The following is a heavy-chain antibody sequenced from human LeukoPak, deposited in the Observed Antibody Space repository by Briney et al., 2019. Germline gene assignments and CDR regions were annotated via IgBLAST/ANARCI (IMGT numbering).Heavy chain of an antibody. Sequence: PSETLSLTCTVSGGSISSSSYYWGWIRQPPGKGLEWIGSIYYSGSTYYNPSLKSRVTISVDTSKNQFSLKLSSVTAADTAVYYCARDFGVVTGDAFDIWGQGTMVTVSS. CDR2: IYYSGST. CDR3: ARDFGVVTGDAFDI. V-gene: IGHV4-39*02. D-gene: IGHD3-3*01. CDR1: GGSISSSSYY. J-gene: IGHJ3*02.